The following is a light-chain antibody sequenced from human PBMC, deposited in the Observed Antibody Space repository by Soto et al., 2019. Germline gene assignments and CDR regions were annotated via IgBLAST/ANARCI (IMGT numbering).Light chain of an antibody. CDR1: QSVSSH. CDR2: DAS. Sequence: EIVLTQSPATLSLSPGERATLSYRPSQSVSSHLAWYQQKPGQVPRLLIYDASNRATGIPARFSGSGSGTDFTLTISSLEPEDFGVYFCQQYKDWPTTFGQGTKVDIK. J-gene: IGKJ1*01. CDR3: QQYKDWPTT. V-gene: IGKV3-11*01.